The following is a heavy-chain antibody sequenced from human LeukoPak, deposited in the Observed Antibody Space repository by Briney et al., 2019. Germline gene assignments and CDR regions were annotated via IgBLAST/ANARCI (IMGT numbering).Heavy chain of an antibody. CDR2: IIPILGIA. V-gene: IGHV1-69*04. Sequence: SVKVSCKAFGGTFSSYAISWVRQAPGQGLEWMGRIIPILGIANYAQKFQGRVTITADKSTSTAYMELSSLRSEDTAVYYCARLDDSSGYYDYRGQGTLVTVSS. J-gene: IGHJ4*02. D-gene: IGHD3-22*01. CDR1: GGTFSSYA. CDR3: ARLDDSSGYYDY.